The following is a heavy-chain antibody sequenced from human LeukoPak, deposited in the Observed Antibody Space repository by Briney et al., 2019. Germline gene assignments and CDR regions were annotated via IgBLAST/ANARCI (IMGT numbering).Heavy chain of an antibody. J-gene: IGHJ3*02. CDR3: AREDDYYDSNDAFDI. V-gene: IGHV1-18*01. Sequence: ASVKVSCKASGYTFTSYGISWVRQAPGQGLEWMGWISAYNGNTNYAQKLQGRVTMTTDTSTSTAYMELRSLRSDDTAVYYCAREDDYYDSNDAFDIWGQGTMVTVSS. CDR1: GYTFTSYG. CDR2: ISAYNGNT. D-gene: IGHD3-22*01.